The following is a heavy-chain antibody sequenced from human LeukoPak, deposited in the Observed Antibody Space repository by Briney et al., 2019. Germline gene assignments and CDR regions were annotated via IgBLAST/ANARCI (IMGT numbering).Heavy chain of an antibody. Sequence: ASVKVSCKASGYTFTNYGISCVRQAPGQGLEWMGWINPNSGGTNYAQKFQGRVTMTRDTSISTAYMELRSLRSDDTAVYYCARTWIQYYFDYWGQGTLVTVSS. CDR1: GYTFTNYG. J-gene: IGHJ4*02. D-gene: IGHD5-18*01. CDR3: ARTWIQYYFDY. CDR2: INPNSGGT. V-gene: IGHV1-2*02.